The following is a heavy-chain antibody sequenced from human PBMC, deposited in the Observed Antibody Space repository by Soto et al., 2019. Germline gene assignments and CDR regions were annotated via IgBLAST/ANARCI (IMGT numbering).Heavy chain of an antibody. CDR2: IWYDGSNK. V-gene: IGHV3-33*01. CDR3: ARDGGRERPDAFDI. D-gene: IGHD3-16*01. CDR1: GFTFSSYG. J-gene: IGHJ3*02. Sequence: QVQLVESGGGVVQPGRSLRLSCAASGFTFSSYGMHWVRQAPGKGLEWAAVIWYDGSNKYYADSVKGRFTISRDNSKNTLYLQMNSLRAEDTAVYYCARDGGRERPDAFDIWGQGTMVTVSS.